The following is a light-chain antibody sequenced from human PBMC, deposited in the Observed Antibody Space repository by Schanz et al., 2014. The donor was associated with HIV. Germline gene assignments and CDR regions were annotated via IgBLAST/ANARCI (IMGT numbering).Light chain of an antibody. CDR2: GAS. CDR1: QSVSFK. CDR3: QQYGSSPPYT. J-gene: IGKJ2*01. Sequence: EIVLTQSPGTLSLSRGERATLSCRASQSVSFKLAWYQQKPGQAPRLLIYGASSRATGIPDRFSGSGSGTDFTLTISRLEPEDFAVYYCQQYGSSPPYTFGQGTKLEIK. V-gene: IGKV3-20*01.